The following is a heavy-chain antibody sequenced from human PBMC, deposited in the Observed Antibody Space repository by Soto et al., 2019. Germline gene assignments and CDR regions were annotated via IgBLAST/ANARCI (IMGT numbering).Heavy chain of an antibody. CDR2: ISDAAGSA. D-gene: IGHD4-17*01. Sequence: ESLRLSCVASGFTFSSYAMSWVRQVPGKGLEWVSTISDAAGSAYYVDSVKGRFTISRDNSKKTLYLQMNSLRAEDSAVYYCARPYGGKIGDAPDLWGPGTMVTVSS. J-gene: IGHJ3*01. V-gene: IGHV3-23*01. CDR1: GFTFSSYA. CDR3: ARPYGGKIGDAPDL.